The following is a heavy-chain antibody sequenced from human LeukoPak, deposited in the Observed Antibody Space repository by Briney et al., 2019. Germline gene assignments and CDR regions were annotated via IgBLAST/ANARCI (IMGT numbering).Heavy chain of an antibody. CDR2: IIPIFGTA. CDR3: ARGRIWDISGYYLLDY. D-gene: IGHD3-22*01. Sequence: SVKVSCKASGGTFSSYAISWVRQAPGQGLEWMGGIIPIFGTANYAQKFQGRVTITTDESTSTAYMELSSLRSEDTAVYYCARGRIWDISGYYLLDYWGQGTLVTVSS. V-gene: IGHV1-69*05. CDR1: GGTFSSYA. J-gene: IGHJ4*02.